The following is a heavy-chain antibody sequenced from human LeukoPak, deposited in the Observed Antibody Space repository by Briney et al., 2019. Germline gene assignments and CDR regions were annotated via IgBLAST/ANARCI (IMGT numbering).Heavy chain of an antibody. CDR3: ARGQPRYWFDP. Sequence: TLSLTCTVSGGSISSGGYYWSWIRQHPGKGLEWIGYIYYSGSTYYNPSLKSRVTISVDTSKNQFSLKLSSVTAADTAVYYCARGQPRYWFDPWGQGTLVTVSS. J-gene: IGHJ5*02. V-gene: IGHV4-31*03. CDR2: IYYSGST. CDR1: GGSISSGGYY.